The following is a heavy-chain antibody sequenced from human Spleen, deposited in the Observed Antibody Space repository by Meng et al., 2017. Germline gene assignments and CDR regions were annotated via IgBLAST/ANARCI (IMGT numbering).Heavy chain of an antibody. CDR3: ARGRGWSSHIDY. D-gene: IGHD2-15*01. V-gene: IGHV4-34*01. CDR1: GGAFSEYH. J-gene: IGHJ4*02. CDR2: IYHSGST. Sequence: QVPLQQWGAGVLKPSATLSLTCFVSGGAFSEYHWSWIRQPPGKGLEWIGEIYHSGSTNYNPSLKSRGTMSVDKSKNQFSLKLSSVTAADTAVYYCARGRGWSSHIDYWGQGTLVTVSS.